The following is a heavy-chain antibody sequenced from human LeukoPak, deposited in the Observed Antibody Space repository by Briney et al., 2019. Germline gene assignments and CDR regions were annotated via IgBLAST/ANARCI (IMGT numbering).Heavy chain of an antibody. J-gene: IGHJ4*02. D-gene: IGHD2/OR15-2a*01. V-gene: IGHV1-18*01. Sequence: ASVKVSCKVSGYTLTELSMHWVRQAPGQGLEWMGWISAYNGNTNYAQKLQGRVTMTTDTSTSTAYMELRSLRSDDTAVYYCAVNPGPLSFDYWGQGTLVTVSS. CDR1: GYTLTELS. CDR3: AVNPGPLSFDY. CDR2: ISAYNGNT.